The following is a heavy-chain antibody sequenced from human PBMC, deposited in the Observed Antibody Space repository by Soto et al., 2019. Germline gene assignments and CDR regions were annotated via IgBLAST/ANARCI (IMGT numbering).Heavy chain of an antibody. Sequence: ASVKVSCKASRYTFTTHYRHWLRQATGQGLERIGKINPSGGGRGYAQKFQGRDTMTRDTSTTTVYKELSSLRSEDTAVYYCARSFSHRVLLRSSYVSSGDLAYWGQGTLVTVSS. CDR1: RYTFTTHY. CDR2: INPSGGGR. J-gene: IGHJ4*02. D-gene: IGHD2-15*01. CDR3: ARSFSHRVLLRSSYVSSGDLAY. V-gene: IGHV1-46*03.